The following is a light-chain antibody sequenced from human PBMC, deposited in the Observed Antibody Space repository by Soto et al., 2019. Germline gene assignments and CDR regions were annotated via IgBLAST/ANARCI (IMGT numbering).Light chain of an antibody. V-gene: IGLV3-27*01. CDR3: YSAAGIDLVV. J-gene: IGLJ2*01. CDR2: NDS. CDR1: VLAKKY. Sequence: SYELTQPSSVSVSPGQTARITCSGDVLAKKYARWFQQKPGQAPVLLIYNDSERPSGIPERFSGSGSGTTVTLTISGAQVEDEADYHCYSAAGIDLVVFGGGTKLTVL.